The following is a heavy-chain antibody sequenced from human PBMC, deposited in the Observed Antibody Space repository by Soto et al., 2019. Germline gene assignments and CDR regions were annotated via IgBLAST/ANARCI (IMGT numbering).Heavy chain of an antibody. CDR2: IYYSGST. CDR1: GGSISSSSYY. CDR3: ASPSGYYHYYYYGMDV. V-gene: IGHV4-39*01. D-gene: IGHD3-22*01. J-gene: IGHJ6*02. Sequence: SETLSLTCTVSGGSISSSSYYWGWIRQPPGKGLEWIGSIYYSGSTYYNPSLKSRVTISVDTSKNQFSLKLSSVTAADTAVYYCASPSGYYHYYYYGMDVWGQGTTVPSP.